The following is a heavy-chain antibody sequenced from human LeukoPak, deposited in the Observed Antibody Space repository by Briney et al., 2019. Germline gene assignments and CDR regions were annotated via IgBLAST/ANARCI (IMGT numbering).Heavy chain of an antibody. CDR1: GGSFSAYY. Sequence: SETLSLTCAVSGGSFSAYYWTSIRQPPGKGLEWIGEINHSGSANYNPSLKSRVTISLDTSKNQFSLKLSSVTAADTAVYYCARGQGTVTTHWGQGTLVTVSS. J-gene: IGHJ4*02. D-gene: IGHD4-17*01. CDR2: INHSGSA. CDR3: ARGQGTVTTH. V-gene: IGHV4-34*01.